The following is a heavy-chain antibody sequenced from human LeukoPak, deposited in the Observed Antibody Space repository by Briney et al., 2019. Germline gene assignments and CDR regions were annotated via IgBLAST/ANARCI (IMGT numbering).Heavy chain of an antibody. J-gene: IGHJ4*02. CDR1: GGSITITNY. Sequence: SGTLSLTCGVSGGSITITNYWTWVRQPPGKGLEWIGEVNLQGSTNYNPSLMGRVAISVDTSENHISLQFTSVTAADTAVYYCAREGGPYRPLDYSGQGTLVTVSS. CDR3: AREGGPYRPLDY. V-gene: IGHV4-4*02. CDR2: VNLQGST. D-gene: IGHD6-6*01.